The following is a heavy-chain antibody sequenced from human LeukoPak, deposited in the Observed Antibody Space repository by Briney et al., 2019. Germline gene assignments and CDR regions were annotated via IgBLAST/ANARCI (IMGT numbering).Heavy chain of an antibody. CDR3: ARDAGWGYYDL. CDR1: GFTISTSW. Sequence: PGGSLRLSCVASGFTISTSWLTWVRQAPGKGLEWVANIDKHGSGKYYVDAVKGRFAISRDYASNSVFLQMGSLRAEDTSVYYCARDAGWGYYDLWGQGTPVTVSS. CDR2: IDKHGSGK. D-gene: IGHD1-26*01. J-gene: IGHJ4*02. V-gene: IGHV3-7*01.